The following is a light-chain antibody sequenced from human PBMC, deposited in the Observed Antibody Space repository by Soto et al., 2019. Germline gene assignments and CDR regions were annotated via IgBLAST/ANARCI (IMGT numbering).Light chain of an antibody. CDR2: DNN. V-gene: IGLV1-40*01. CDR3: QSYDSSLSSWV. CDR1: SSNIGAGYD. J-gene: IGLJ3*02. Sequence: QSVLTQPPSVSGAPGQRVTISCTGSSSNIGAGYDVHWYRQLPGTAPKLLIYDNNNRPSGVPDRFSGSKSGTSASLAITGLQAEDEADYYCQSYDSSLSSWVFGGGTKLTVL.